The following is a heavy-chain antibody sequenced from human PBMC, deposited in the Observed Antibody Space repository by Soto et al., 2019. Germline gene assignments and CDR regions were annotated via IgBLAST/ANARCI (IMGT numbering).Heavy chain of an antibody. CDR3: ARGWRYYGSGSYYNHYYYYYGMDV. CDR2: INHSGST. J-gene: IGHJ6*02. D-gene: IGHD3-10*01. V-gene: IGHV4-34*01. CDR1: GGSFSGYY. Sequence: SETLSLTCAVYGGSFSGYYWSWIRQPPGKGLEWIGEINHSGSTNYNPSLKSRVTISVDTSKNQFSLKLSSVTAADTAVYYCARGWRYYGSGSYYNHYYYYYGMDVWGQGTTVT.